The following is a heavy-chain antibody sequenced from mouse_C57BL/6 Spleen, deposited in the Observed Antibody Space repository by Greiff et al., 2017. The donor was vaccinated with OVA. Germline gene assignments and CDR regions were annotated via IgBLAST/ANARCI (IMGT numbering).Heavy chain of an antibody. CDR1: GYTFTSYW. J-gene: IGHJ2*01. D-gene: IGHD1-1*01. Sequence: QVQLQQPGAELVKPGASVKLSCKASGYTFTSYWMQWVKQRPGQGLEWIGEIDPSDSYTNYNQKFKGKATLTVDASSSTAYMQLSSLTSEDSAVYYCARRKITTPYFDYWGQGTTLTVSS. CDR2: IDPSDSYT. V-gene: IGHV1-50*01. CDR3: ARRKITTPYFDY.